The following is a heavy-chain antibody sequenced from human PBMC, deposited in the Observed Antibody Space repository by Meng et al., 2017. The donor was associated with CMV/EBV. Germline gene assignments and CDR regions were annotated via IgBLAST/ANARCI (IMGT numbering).Heavy chain of an antibody. V-gene: IGHV1-8*03. CDR1: GDTFTSYD. D-gene: IGHD1-26*01. CDR2: MNPNSGNT. CDR3: ARVVPLVGASYGSDY. Sequence: ASVKVSCKASGDTFTSYDINWVRQATGQGLEWMGWMNPNSGNTGYAQKFQGRVTITRNTSISTAYMELSSLRSEDTAVYYCARVVPLVGASYGSDYWGQGTLVTVSS. J-gene: IGHJ4*02.